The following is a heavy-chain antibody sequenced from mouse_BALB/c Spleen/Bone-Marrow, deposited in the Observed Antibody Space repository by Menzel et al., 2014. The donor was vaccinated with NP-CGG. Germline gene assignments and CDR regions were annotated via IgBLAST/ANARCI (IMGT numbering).Heavy chain of an antibody. CDR3: ARGRTTVVSDY. V-gene: IGHV1-69*02. J-gene: IGHJ2*02. D-gene: IGHD1-1*01. CDR1: GYTFTNYW. CDR2: IEPSDSYT. Sequence: QLKESGAEVVKPGASVKVSCKASGYTFTNYWMQWVKQRPGQGLEWIGEIEPSDSYTNYNQDFKGKATLTVDKSSSTAYMQLSSLTSEDSAVYYCARGRTTVVSDYWGQGTSLTVSS.